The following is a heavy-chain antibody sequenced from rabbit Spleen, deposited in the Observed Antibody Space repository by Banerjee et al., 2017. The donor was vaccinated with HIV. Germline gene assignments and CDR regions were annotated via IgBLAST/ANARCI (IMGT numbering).Heavy chain of an antibody. CDR3: ASSRTYYRTCLDL. CDR1: GFTLSSYY. CDR2: IDTGTASA. D-gene: IGHD8-1*01. J-gene: IGHJ6*01. V-gene: IGHV1S40*01. Sequence: QSLEESGGDLVKPGGSLKLSCTASGFTLSSYYMSWVRQAPGKGLEWIGCIDTGTASAHYASWVKGRFTISKTSSTTVDLKLTSLTAADTATYFCASSRTYYRTCLDLRGPGTLVTVS.